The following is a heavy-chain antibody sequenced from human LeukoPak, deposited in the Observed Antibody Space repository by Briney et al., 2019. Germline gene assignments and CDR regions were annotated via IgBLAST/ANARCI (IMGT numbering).Heavy chain of an antibody. D-gene: IGHD3-9*01. CDR2: INPNSGGT. Sequence: ASVKVSCKASGYTFTSYYMHWVRQAPGQGLEWMGWINPNSGGTNYAQKFQGRVTMTRDTSISTAYMELSRLRSDDTAVYYCATEDILTGYYNFDYWGQGTLVTVSS. CDR1: GYTFTSYY. CDR3: ATEDILTGYYNFDY. V-gene: IGHV1-2*02. J-gene: IGHJ4*02.